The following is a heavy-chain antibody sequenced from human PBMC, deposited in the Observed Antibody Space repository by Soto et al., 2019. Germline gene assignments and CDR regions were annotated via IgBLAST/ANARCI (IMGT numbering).Heavy chain of an antibody. Sequence: SVKVSCKASGGTFSSYAISWVRQAPGQGLEWMGGIIPIFGTANYAQKFQGRVTITADESTSTAYMELSSLRSEDTVVYYCARACDYGDYLGEFDYWGQGTLVTVSS. CDR1: GGTFSSYA. V-gene: IGHV1-69*13. J-gene: IGHJ4*02. CDR2: IIPIFGTA. D-gene: IGHD4-17*01. CDR3: ARACDYGDYLGEFDY.